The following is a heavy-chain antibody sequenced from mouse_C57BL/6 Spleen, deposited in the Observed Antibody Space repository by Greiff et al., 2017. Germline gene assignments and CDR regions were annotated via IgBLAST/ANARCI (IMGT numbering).Heavy chain of an antibody. J-gene: IGHJ4*01. CDR2: ISSGSSTI. D-gene: IGHD3-2*02. Sequence: EVKLMESGGGLVKPGGSLKLSCAASGFTFSDYGMHWVRQAPEKGLEWVAYISSGSSTIYYADTVKGRFTISRDNAKNTLFLQMTSLRSEDTAMXYCARKATDAMDYWGQGTSVPVSS. V-gene: IGHV5-17*01. CDR1: GFTFSDYG. CDR3: ARKATDAMDY.